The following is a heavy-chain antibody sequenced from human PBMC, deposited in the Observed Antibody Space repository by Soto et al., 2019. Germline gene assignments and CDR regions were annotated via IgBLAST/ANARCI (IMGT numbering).Heavy chain of an antibody. CDR1: GFTFSGSA. J-gene: IGHJ4*02. Sequence: EVQLVESGGGLVQPGGSLKLSCAASGFTFSGSAMHWVRQASGKGLEWVGRIRSKANSYATAYAASVKGRFTISRDDSKNTAYLQMNSLKTEDTAVYYCTRATGHDRFGANQYYFDYWGQGTLVTVSS. D-gene: IGHD3-10*01. V-gene: IGHV3-73*02. CDR2: IRSKANSYAT. CDR3: TRATGHDRFGANQYYFDY.